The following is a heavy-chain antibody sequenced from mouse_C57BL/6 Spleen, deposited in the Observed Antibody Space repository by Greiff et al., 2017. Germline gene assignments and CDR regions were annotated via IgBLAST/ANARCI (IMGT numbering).Heavy chain of an antibody. CDR2: INPNYGTT. D-gene: IGHD1-1*01. CDR3: ARKATVVPFAY. CDR1: GYSFTDYN. V-gene: IGHV1-39*01. Sequence: EVQGVESGPELVKPGASVKISCKASGYSFTDYNMNWVKQSNGKSLEWIGVINPNYGTTSYNQKFKGKATLTVDQSSSTAYMQLNSLTSEASAVYYFARKATVVPFAYWGQGTLVTVSA. J-gene: IGHJ3*01.